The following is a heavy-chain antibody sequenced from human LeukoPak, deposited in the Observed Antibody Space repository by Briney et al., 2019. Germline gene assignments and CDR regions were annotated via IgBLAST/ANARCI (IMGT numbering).Heavy chain of an antibody. Sequence: GGSLRLSCAASGFTFSSYAMSWVRQAPGKGLEWVSAISGSGGSTYYADSVKGRFTISRDNSKNTLYLQMNSLKVEDTAVYYCAKGPRSFYGSGIDYWGQGTLVTVSS. D-gene: IGHD3-10*01. CDR1: GFTFSSYA. V-gene: IGHV3-23*01. CDR3: AKGPRSFYGSGIDY. J-gene: IGHJ4*02. CDR2: ISGSGGST.